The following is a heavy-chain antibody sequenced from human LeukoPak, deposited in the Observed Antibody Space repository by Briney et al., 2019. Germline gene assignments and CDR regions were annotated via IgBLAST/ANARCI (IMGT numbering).Heavy chain of an antibody. CDR2: ISAYNGNT. J-gene: IGHJ6*03. V-gene: IGHV1-18*01. D-gene: IGHD3-10*01. CDR1: GGTFSSYA. CDR3: ARLGGSGSYYNGHYYYYMDV. Sequence: ASVKVSCKASGGTFSSYAISWVRQAPGQGLEWMGWISAYNGNTNYAQKLQGRVTMTTDTSTSTAYMELRSLRSDDTAVYYCARLGGSGSYYNGHYYYYMDVWGKGTTVTVSS.